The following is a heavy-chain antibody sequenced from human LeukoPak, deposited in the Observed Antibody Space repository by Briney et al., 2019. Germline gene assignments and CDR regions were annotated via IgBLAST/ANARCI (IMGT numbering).Heavy chain of an antibody. CDR3: ARGRESKTYYYYMDV. CDR2: INHSGST. J-gene: IGHJ6*03. Sequence: SETLSLTCAVYGGAFSGYYWSWIRQPPGKGLEWIGEINHSGSTNYNPFLKSRVTISVDTSKNQFSLKLSSVTAADTAVYYCARGRESKTYYYYMDVWGKGTTVTVSS. D-gene: IGHD3-10*01. CDR1: GGAFSGYY. V-gene: IGHV4-34*01.